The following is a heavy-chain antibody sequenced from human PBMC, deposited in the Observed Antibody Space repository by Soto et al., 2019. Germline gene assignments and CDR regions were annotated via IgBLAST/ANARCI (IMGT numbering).Heavy chain of an antibody. V-gene: IGHV1-69*13. Sequence: GASVKVSCKASGGTFSSYAISWVRQAPGQGLEWMGGIIPIFGTANYAQKFQGRVTITADESTSTAYMELSSLRSEDTTVYYCARGALVVVTARVYYYYGMDVWGQGTTVTVSS. CDR3: ARGALVVVTARVYYYYGMDV. D-gene: IGHD2-21*02. J-gene: IGHJ6*02. CDR2: IIPIFGTA. CDR1: GGTFSSYA.